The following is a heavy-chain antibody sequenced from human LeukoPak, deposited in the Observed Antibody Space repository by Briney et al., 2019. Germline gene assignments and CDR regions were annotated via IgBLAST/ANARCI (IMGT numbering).Heavy chain of an antibody. J-gene: IGHJ4*02. CDR2: IYYSGST. Sequence: SETLSLTCTVSGGSISSSSYYWGWIRQPPGKGLEWIGSIYYSGSTYYNPSLKSRVTISVDTPKNQFSLKLSSVTAADTAVYYCARTSSKGQWLGTDYWGQGTLVTVSS. V-gene: IGHV4-39*01. D-gene: IGHD6-19*01. CDR1: GGSISSSSYY. CDR3: ARTSSKGQWLGTDY.